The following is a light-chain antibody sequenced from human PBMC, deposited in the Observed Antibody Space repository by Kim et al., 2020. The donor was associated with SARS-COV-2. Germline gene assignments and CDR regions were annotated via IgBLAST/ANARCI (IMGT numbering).Light chain of an antibody. J-gene: IGLJ2*01. CDR3: CSYAGGYTQVA. CDR2: DVI. CDR1: IRDVVGYNF. V-gene: IGLV2-11*03. Sequence: HSVTISCTGTIRDVVGYNFVSWYQQYPGKAPKLMIYDVIKRPSGVPDRFSGSKSGNTASLTISGLQAEDEAEYYCCSYAGGYTQVAFGGGTKLTVL.